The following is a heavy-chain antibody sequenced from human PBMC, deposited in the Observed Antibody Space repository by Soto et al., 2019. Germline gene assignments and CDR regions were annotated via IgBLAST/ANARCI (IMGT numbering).Heavy chain of an antibody. V-gene: IGHV4-59*01. D-gene: IGHD5-18*01. CDR3: ARRGNSYNYVDY. CDR1: GGSISSYY. CDR2: IYYSWST. J-gene: IGHJ4*02. Sequence: QVQLQESGPGLVKPSETLSLTCTVSGGSISSYYWSWIRQPPGKGLEWIGYIYYSWSTNYNPSLNSRVTISVDTSKNQFSLKLSSVTAADTAVYFCARRGNSYNYVDYWGQGTLVTVSS.